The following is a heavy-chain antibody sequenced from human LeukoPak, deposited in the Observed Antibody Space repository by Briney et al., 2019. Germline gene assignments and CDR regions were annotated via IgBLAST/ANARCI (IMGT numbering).Heavy chain of an antibody. V-gene: IGHV3-33*01. CDR3: ARNSGGRRYYFTE. CDR1: GFIFSNSG. CDR2: IYTDGSTK. D-gene: IGHD3-10*01. Sequence: GGSLRLSCAASGFIFSNSGMHWVRQAPGKGLEWVTVIYTDGSTKYYADSVKGRFTISRDNSQNTLYLQMNSLRAEDTAVYYCARNSGGRRYYFTEWGQGTPVTASS. J-gene: IGHJ4*02.